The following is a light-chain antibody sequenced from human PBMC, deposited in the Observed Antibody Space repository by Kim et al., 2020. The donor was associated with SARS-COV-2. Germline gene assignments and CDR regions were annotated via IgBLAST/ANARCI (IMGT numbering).Light chain of an antibody. CDR2: EDN. V-gene: IGLV6-57*02. CDR1: RGSIASNY. J-gene: IGLJ2*01. Sequence: GKTVTISGTGSRGSIASNYVQWYQQRPGSAPTTVIYEDNQRPSGVPDRFSGSIDSSSNSASLTISGLKTEDEADYYCQSYDSSNVVFGGGTQLTVL. CDR3: QSYDSSNVV.